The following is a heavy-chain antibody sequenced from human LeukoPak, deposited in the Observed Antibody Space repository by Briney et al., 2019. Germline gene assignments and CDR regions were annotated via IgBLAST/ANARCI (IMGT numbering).Heavy chain of an antibody. J-gene: IGHJ4*02. D-gene: IGHD2-21*01. CDR2: LNPSGDRT. CDR3: AIDSAYIQFDD. Sequence: GGSLRLSCVVSGLCFRSHGMNWVRQAPGKGLEWVSGLNPSGDRTYYIESVRRRFTISRDNSKDTVYLQMNSLGTEDTAVYFCAIDSAYIQFDDWGQGTLVTVSS. CDR1: GLCFRSHG. V-gene: IGHV3-23*01.